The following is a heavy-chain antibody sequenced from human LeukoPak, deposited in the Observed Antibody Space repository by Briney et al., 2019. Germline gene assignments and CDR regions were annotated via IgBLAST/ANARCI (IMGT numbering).Heavy chain of an antibody. CDR1: GFTFSSYN. J-gene: IGHJ4*02. V-gene: IGHV3-48*01. CDR2: ISGSTNTI. CDR3: AKGFEGAGIAVATH. Sequence: GGSLRLSCAASGFTFSSYNMNWVRQAPGKGLEWVSYISGSTNTIYYADSVKGRFTISRDNSKNTLYLQMNSLRAEDTAVYYCAKGFEGAGIAVATHWGQGTLVTVSS. D-gene: IGHD6-19*01.